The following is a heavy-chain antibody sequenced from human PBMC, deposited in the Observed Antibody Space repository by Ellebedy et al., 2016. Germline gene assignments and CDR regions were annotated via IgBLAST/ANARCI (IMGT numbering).Heavy chain of an antibody. CDR1: GFTFGSYA. J-gene: IGHJ4*02. D-gene: IGHD6-19*01. CDR2: ISYDGSNK. Sequence: GESLKISCAASGFTFGSYAMHWVRQAPGKGLERVAVISYDGSNKYYADSVKGRFTISRDNSKNTLYLQMNSLRAEDTAVYYCARGSSGWYGYYFDYWGQGTLVTVSS. V-gene: IGHV3-30-3*02. CDR3: ARGSSGWYGYYFDY.